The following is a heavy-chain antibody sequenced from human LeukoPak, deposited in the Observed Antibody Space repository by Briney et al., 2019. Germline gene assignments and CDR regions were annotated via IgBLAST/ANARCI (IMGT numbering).Heavy chain of an antibody. J-gene: IGHJ6*03. CDR1: GFTFSSYW. CDR2: IKQDGSEK. CDR3: ARAPTMVRGVVNYYYYYMDV. V-gene: IGHV3-7*01. D-gene: IGHD3-10*01. Sequence: PGGSLRLSCAASGFTFSSYWMSWVRQAPGKGLEWVANIKQDGSEKYYVDSVKGRFTISRDNAKNSLYLQMNSLRAEDTAVYYCARAPTMVRGVVNYYYYYMDVWGKGTTVTVSS.